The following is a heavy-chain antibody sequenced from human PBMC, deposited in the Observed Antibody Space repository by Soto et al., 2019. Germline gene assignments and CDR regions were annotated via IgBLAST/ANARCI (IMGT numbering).Heavy chain of an antibody. Sequence: SVKVSCKASGGTFSSYAISWVRQAPGQGLEWMGGIIPIFGTANYAQKFQGRVTITADKSTSTAYMELSSLRSEDTAVYYCARGNSSSWYYYYYGMDVWGQGTTVTVSS. J-gene: IGHJ6*02. CDR2: IIPIFGTA. CDR1: GGTFSSYA. CDR3: ARGNSSSWYYYYYGMDV. V-gene: IGHV1-69*06. D-gene: IGHD6-6*01.